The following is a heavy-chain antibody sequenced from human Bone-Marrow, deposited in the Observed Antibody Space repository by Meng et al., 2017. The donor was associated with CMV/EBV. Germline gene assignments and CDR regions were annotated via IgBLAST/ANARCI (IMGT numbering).Heavy chain of an antibody. Sequence: GESLEISCAASGFTFSSYSMNWVRQAPGKGLEWVSSISSSSSYIYYADSVKGRFTISRDNAKNSLYLQMNSLRAEDTAVYYCAAGGGARWGQGTLVTVSS. D-gene: IGHD1-26*01. CDR3: AAGGGAR. CDR1: GFTFSSYS. CDR2: ISSSSSYI. V-gene: IGHV3-21*04. J-gene: IGHJ4*02.